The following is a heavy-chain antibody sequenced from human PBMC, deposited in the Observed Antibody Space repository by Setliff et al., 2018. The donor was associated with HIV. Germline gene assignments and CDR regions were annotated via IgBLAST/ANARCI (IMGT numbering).Heavy chain of an antibody. D-gene: IGHD1-26*01. CDR2: LVPVFGPA. V-gene: IGHV1-69*05. J-gene: IGHJ4*02. CDR1: GDSFSNSA. Sequence: GASVKVSCKSSGDSFSNSAIAWVRQAPGQGLEWVGGLVPVFGPANYAQRFRGRVTITTDASTTTVYMDLTSLRSEDTAVYYCARGYVGATVHFDDWGQGTLVTVSS. CDR3: ARGYVGATVHFDD.